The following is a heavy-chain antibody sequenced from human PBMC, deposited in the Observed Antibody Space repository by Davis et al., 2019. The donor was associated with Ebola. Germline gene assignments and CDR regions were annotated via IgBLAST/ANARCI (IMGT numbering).Heavy chain of an antibody. J-gene: IGHJ6*04. CDR1: GFTVNDDY. V-gene: IGHV3-23*01. CDR2: ISGSGGST. D-gene: IGHD3-3*01. Sequence: GGSLRLSCAASGFTVNDDYMTWVRQAPGKGLEWVSAISGSGGSTYYADSVKGRFTISRDNSKKTLYLQMNSLRAEDTAVYYCAKSGLSFGVVKYHYGMDVWGKGTTVTVSS. CDR3: AKSGLSFGVVKYHYGMDV.